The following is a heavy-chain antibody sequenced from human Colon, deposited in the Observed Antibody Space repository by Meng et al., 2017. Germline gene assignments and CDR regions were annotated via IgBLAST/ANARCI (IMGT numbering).Heavy chain of an antibody. CDR2: INAANGDT. J-gene: IGHJ4*02. D-gene: IGHD3-16*01. Sequence: QVQFVQSGAEVKKPGASVKVSCKASGYTFTNYLLHRVRQAPGQRPEWMGRINAANGDTKYSQKFQGRVTITRDTSATTAYMELSSLKSEDTAVYYCVSLYSYGDFWGQGTLVTVSS. CDR1: GYTFTNYL. V-gene: IGHV1-3*01. CDR3: VSLYSYGDF.